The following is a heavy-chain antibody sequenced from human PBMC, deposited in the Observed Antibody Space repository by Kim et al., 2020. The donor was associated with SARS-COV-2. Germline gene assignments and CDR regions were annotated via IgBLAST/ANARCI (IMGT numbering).Heavy chain of an antibody. CDR1: GFTFSSYA. V-gene: IGHV3-23*01. CDR2: ISGSGGST. Sequence: GGSLRLSCAASGFTFSSYAMSWVRQAPGKGLEWVSAISGSGGSTYYADSVKGRFTISRDNSKNTLYLQMNSLRAEDTAVYYCAKDMIPYDILTGPPAYFDLWGRGTLVTVSS. CDR3: AKDMIPYDILTGPPAYFDL. D-gene: IGHD3-9*01. J-gene: IGHJ2*01.